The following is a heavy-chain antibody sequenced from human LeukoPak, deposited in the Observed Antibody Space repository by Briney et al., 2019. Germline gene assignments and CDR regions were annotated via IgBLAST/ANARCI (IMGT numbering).Heavy chain of an antibody. D-gene: IGHD4-17*01. V-gene: IGHV4-34*01. CDR2: INHSGST. CDR3: ARRYYGLYYFDY. J-gene: IGHJ4*02. CDR1: GGSCSGYY. Sequence: PSETLSLTCAVYGGSCSGYYWSWIRQPPGKGLEWIGEINHSGSTNYNPSLRSRVTISVDTSKNRFSLKLSSVTAADTAVYYCARRYYGLYYFDYWGQGTLVTVSS.